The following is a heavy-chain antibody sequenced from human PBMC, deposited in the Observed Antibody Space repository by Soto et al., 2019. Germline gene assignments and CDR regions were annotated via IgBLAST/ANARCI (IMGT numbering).Heavy chain of an antibody. J-gene: IGHJ4*02. CDR2: ISSSSSTI. D-gene: IGHD2-8*01. CDR1: GFTFSSYS. CDR3: ARDHLYCTNGVCLFDY. Sequence: GGSLRLSCAASGFTFSSYSMNWVRQAPGKGLEWVSYISSSSSTIYYADSVKGRFTISRDNAKNSLYLQMNSLRAEDTAVYYCARDHLYCTNGVCLFDYWGQGTLVTVSS. V-gene: IGHV3-48*01.